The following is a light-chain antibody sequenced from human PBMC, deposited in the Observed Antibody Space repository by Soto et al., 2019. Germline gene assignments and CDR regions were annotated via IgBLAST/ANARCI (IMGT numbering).Light chain of an antibody. Sequence: EIVLTQSPGTLSLSPGERATLSCRASQSVSSNYLAWYQQKFVQAPRLLIYGASSRATGIPDRFSGSGSGTDFTLTISRLEPEDFAVYYCQQYGSSPPYTFGQGTKVDIK. J-gene: IGKJ2*01. CDR1: QSVSSNY. CDR3: QQYGSSPPYT. V-gene: IGKV3-20*01. CDR2: GAS.